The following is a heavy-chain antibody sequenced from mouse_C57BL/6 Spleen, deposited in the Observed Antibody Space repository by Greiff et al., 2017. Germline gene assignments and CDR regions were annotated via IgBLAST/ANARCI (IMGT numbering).Heavy chain of an antibody. D-gene: IGHD1-1*02. Sequence: EVQLQQSGPELVKPGASVKISCKASGYTFTDYYMNWVKQSHGKSLEWIGDINPNNGGTSYNQKFKGKDTLTVDKSSSTAYMELRSLTSEDSAVYFCESAVERGGYYFDYWGQGTTLTVSS. CDR3: ESAVERGGYYFDY. CDR1: GYTFTDYY. CDR2: INPNNGGT. J-gene: IGHJ2*01. V-gene: IGHV1-26*01.